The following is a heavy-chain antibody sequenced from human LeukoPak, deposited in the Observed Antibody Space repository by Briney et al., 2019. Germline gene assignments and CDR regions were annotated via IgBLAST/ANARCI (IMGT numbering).Heavy chain of an antibody. CDR3: ARSSIAALNWFDP. Sequence: GESLKIPCKGSGYSFTSYWIGWVRQMPGKGLERMGIIYPGDSDTRYSPSFQGQVTISADKSISTAYLQWSSLKASDTAMYYCARSSIAALNWFDPWGQGTLVTVSS. J-gene: IGHJ5*02. CDR1: GYSFTSYW. CDR2: IYPGDSDT. D-gene: IGHD6-6*01. V-gene: IGHV5-51*01.